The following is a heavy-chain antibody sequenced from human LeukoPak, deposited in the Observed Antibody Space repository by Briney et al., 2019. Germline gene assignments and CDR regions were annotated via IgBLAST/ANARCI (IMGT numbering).Heavy chain of an antibody. CDR2: IYYSGST. CDR3: APKAPPMDYGDYYFDY. V-gene: IGHV4-39*01. D-gene: IGHD4-17*01. J-gene: IGHJ4*02. Sequence: SETLSLTCSVSGGSINRRRHYWGWIRQPPGKGLEWIGNIYYSGSTYYNPSLKSRVTISVDTSKNQFSLKLSSVTAADTAVYYCAPKAPPMDYGDYYFDYWGLGTLVIVSS. CDR1: GGSINRRRHY.